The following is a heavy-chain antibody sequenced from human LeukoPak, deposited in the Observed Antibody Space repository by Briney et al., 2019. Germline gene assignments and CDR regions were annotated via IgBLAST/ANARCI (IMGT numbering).Heavy chain of an antibody. Sequence: ASVKVSCKASGYTFTSYGISWVRQAPGQGLEWMGWISAYNGITNYAQKLQGRVTMTTDTSTSTAYMELRSLRSDDTAVYYCARGIRVALYWYFDLWGRGTLVTVSS. J-gene: IGHJ2*01. V-gene: IGHV1-18*01. CDR3: ARGIRVALYWYFDL. CDR1: GYTFTSYG. D-gene: IGHD2-15*01. CDR2: ISAYNGIT.